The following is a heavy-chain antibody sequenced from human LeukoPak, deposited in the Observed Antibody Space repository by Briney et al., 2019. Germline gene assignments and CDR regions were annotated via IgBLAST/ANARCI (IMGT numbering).Heavy chain of an antibody. D-gene: IGHD4-11*01. J-gene: IGHJ4*02. Sequence: ESGGSLRLSCAASGFTFSSYGMHWVRQAPGKGLEWVAFIRYDGSNKYYADSVKGRFTISRDNSKNTLYLQMNSLRAEDTAVYYCAKGRLDEYYFDYWGQGTLVTVSS. CDR2: IRYDGSNK. CDR3: AKGRLDEYYFDY. CDR1: GFTFSSYG. V-gene: IGHV3-30*02.